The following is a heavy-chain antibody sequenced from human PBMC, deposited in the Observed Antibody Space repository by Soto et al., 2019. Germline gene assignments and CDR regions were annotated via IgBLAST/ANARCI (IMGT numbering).Heavy chain of an antibody. Sequence: EVQLVESGGGLVKPGGSLRLSCAASGFTFSSYSMNWVRQAPGKGLEWVSSISSSSSSYIYYADSVKGRFTISRDNAKNSLYLQMNSLRAEDTAVYYCARDRYSSSWVGWGLDAFDIWGQGTMVTVSS. CDR2: ISSSSSSYI. CDR1: GFTFSSYS. V-gene: IGHV3-21*01. CDR3: ARDRYSSSWVGWGLDAFDI. D-gene: IGHD6-13*01. J-gene: IGHJ3*02.